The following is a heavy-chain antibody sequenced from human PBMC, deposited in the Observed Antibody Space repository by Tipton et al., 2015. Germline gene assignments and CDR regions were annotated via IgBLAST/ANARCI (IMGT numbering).Heavy chain of an antibody. V-gene: IGHV1-69*17. CDR2: IIPTFLIT. CDR1: GDTLSKYA. J-gene: IGHJ6*02. D-gene: IGHD2-21*01. Sequence: QSGPEVKKPGSSVKVSCKVTGDTLSKYAISWVRQAPGQGLEWMGGIIPTFLITNYAQKYQGRVTITAAGGAVYMDLSGLTAGDTAVYFCSGGDNVVVPYGGASQYYYYGLDVWGQGTKVTVSS. CDR3: SGGDNVVVPYGGASQYYYYGLDV.